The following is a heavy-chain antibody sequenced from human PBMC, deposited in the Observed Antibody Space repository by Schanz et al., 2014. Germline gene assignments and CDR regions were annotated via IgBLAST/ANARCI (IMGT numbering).Heavy chain of an antibody. CDR2: IKEDGSVK. V-gene: IGHV3-7*04. J-gene: IGHJ5*02. Sequence: EVQLLESGGGLAQPGGSLRLSCAASTFTFSSDWMSWVRQAPGKGLEWVANIKEDGSVKDYVDSVKGRFTISRDNAKNTLYLQMNSLRAEDTAVYYCARPALWCGDNCFDPWGQGTLVTVSS. D-gene: IGHD3-10*01. CDR3: ARPALWCGDNCFDP. CDR1: TFTFSSDW.